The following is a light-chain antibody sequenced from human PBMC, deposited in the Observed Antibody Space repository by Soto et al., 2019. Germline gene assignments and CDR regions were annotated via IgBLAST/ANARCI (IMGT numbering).Light chain of an antibody. Sequence: QSALTQPRSVAGSPGQSLTISCTGTSGDIGGYNYVSWYQHHPGEAPKLLIYDVNKRPSRVPDRLSGSKSGNTASLTISGLQAEDEADYYCCSYADNYTLVFGGGTKVTVL. CDR2: DVN. J-gene: IGLJ2*01. CDR1: SGDIGGYNY. CDR3: CSYADNYTLV. V-gene: IGLV2-11*01.